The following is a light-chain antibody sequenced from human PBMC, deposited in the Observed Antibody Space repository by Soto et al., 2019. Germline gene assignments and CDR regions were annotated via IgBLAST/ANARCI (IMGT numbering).Light chain of an antibody. CDR1: SSDVGGYNY. J-gene: IGLJ1*01. CDR3: SLYISRSTSFV. CDR2: AVS. Sequence: QSALTQPASVSGSPGQSITISCTGTSSDVGGYNYVSWYQQHPGKAPKLMIYAVSNRPSGVPDRFSGSKSGNTASLTISGLQAEDEADYYCSLYISRSTSFVFGTGTKVTVL. V-gene: IGLV2-14*01.